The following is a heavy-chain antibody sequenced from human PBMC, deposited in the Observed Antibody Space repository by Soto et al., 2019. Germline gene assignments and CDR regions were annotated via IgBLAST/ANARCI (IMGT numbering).Heavy chain of an antibody. Sequence: PGGSLRLSCAASGFTFSSYAMSWVRQAPGKGLEWVSAISGSGGGTYYADSVKVWFTISRDNSKNTLFLQMNSLRAEDTAVYYCAKEGIVVVTPTRNYYYYGMDVWGQGTTVTVSS. V-gene: IGHV3-23*01. D-gene: IGHD2-21*02. J-gene: IGHJ6*02. CDR2: ISGSGGGT. CDR1: GFTFSSYA. CDR3: AKEGIVVVTPTRNYYYYGMDV.